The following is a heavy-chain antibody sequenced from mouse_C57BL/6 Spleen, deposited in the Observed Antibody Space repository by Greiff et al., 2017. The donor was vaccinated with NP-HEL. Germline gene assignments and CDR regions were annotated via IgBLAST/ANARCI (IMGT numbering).Heavy chain of an antibody. V-gene: IGHV1-47*01. J-gene: IGHJ4*01. Sequence: QVQLQQSGAELVKPGASVKMSCKASGYTFTTYPIEWVKQNPGKSLEWIGNFHPYNDDTKYNEKFKGKATLTVEKSTSTVYMELSRLTSDDSAVYYCARHDYGNSYYAMDDWGQGTSVTVSS. CDR1: GYTFTTYP. D-gene: IGHD2-4*01. CDR2: FHPYNDDT. CDR3: ARHDYGNSYYAMDD.